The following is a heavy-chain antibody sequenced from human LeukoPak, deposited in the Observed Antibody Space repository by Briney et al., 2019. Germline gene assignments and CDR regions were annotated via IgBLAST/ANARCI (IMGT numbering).Heavy chain of an antibody. CDR2: FDPENGET. Sequence: ASVKVSCKISGETLTESAIHWVRQAPGKGLEWMGGFDPENGETVYAQKFQGRVTMTEDTPIDTTYMEVSSLRSEDTAVYFCAIAQNWKAGWFDPWGQGTLVTVSS. J-gene: IGHJ5*02. CDR3: AIAQNWKAGWFDP. CDR1: GETLTESA. D-gene: IGHD1-1*01. V-gene: IGHV1-24*01.